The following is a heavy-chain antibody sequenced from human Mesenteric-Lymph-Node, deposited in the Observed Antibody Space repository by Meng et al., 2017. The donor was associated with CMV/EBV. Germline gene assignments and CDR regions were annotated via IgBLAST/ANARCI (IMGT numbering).Heavy chain of an antibody. J-gene: IGHJ5*02. D-gene: IGHD6-13*01. CDR2: IIPILGIA. Sequence: QVQLVQSGAAVKTPGSSVKVSCRASGGTFISYTISWVRQAPGQGLELMGRIIPILGIANYAQKFQGRVTITADKSTSTAYMELSSLRSEVTAVYYCAGGIAAAGSRWFDPWGQGTLVTVSS. V-gene: IGHV1-69*02. CDR1: GGTFISYT. CDR3: AGGIAAAGSRWFDP.